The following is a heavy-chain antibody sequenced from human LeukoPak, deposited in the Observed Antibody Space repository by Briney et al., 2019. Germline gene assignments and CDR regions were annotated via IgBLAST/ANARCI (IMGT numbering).Heavy chain of an antibody. CDR1: RYTFTKSDY. Sequence: ASVKVSCKASRYTFTKSDYMHWVRQAPGQGLEWMGIINPSDGTTFYAQKFQGRVTMTRDTSTNTAYMELSSLRSEDTAVFYCARGPTDMDFDYWGQGSLVTVSS. J-gene: IGHJ4*02. V-gene: IGHV1-46*01. CDR2: INPSDGTT. CDR3: ARGPTDMDFDY.